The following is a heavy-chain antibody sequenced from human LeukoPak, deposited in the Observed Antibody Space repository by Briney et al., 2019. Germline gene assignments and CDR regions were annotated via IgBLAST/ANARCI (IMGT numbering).Heavy chain of an antibody. CDR2: IYSGGNT. V-gene: IGHV3-66*02. CDR1: GFSVSCSY. CDR3: TRLYSGSHV. Sequence: GGSLRLSCAASGFSVSCSYMGWVRQAPGMGLEWVSVIYSGGNTHYADSVKGRFIISRDNSKNTLDLQMNSLKDEDTGVYYCTRLYSGSHVWGQGTLVTVSS. D-gene: IGHD1-26*01. J-gene: IGHJ4*02.